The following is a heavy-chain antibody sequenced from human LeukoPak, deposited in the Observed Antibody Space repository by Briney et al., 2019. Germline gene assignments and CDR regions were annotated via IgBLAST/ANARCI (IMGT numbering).Heavy chain of an antibody. Sequence: SGTLSLTCAVSGGSISSSNWWSWVRRPPGKGLEWSGEIYHSGSTNYNPSLKRGVTISVDKSKNQFSLKLSSVTAADTAVYYCARRRYFDWLLSAFDIWGQGTMVTVSS. CDR2: IYHSGST. J-gene: IGHJ3*02. V-gene: IGHV4-4*02. D-gene: IGHD3-9*01. CDR3: ARRRYFDWLLSAFDI. CDR1: GGSISSSNW.